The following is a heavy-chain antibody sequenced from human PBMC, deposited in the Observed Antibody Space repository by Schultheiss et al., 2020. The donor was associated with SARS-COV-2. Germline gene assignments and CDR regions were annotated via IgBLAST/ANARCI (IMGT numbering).Heavy chain of an antibody. V-gene: IGHV1-2*02. Sequence: GESLKISCKASGYTFSDYYIHWVRQAPGQGLEWMGWINPNSGGTNYAQKFQGRVTMTRDTSISTAYMELSRLRSDDTAVYYCARDSRRWRFFDLWGRGTLVTVSS. CDR3: ARDSRRWRFFDL. CDR2: INPNSGGT. CDR1: GYTFSDYY. J-gene: IGHJ2*01. D-gene: IGHD3-3*01.